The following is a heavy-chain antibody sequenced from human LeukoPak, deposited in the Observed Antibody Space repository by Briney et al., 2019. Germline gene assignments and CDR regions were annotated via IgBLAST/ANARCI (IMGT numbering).Heavy chain of an antibody. D-gene: IGHD2-15*01. CDR1: GYTFTGYY. V-gene: IGHV1-2*02. J-gene: IGHJ4*02. CDR2: INPNSGGT. CDR3: AREDRYCSGGSCPEYYFDY. Sequence: ASVNVSCKASGYTFTGYYMHWVRQAPGQGLEWMGWINPNSGGTNYAQKFQGRVTMTRDTSISTAYMELSRLRSDDTAVYYCAREDRYCSGGSCPEYYFDYWGQRTLVTVSS.